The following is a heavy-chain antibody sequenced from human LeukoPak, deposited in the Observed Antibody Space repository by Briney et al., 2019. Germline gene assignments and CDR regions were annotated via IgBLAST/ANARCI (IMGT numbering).Heavy chain of an antibody. J-gene: IGHJ4*02. V-gene: IGHV4-30-2*01. CDR1: GGSISSGGYY. CDR3: ARDRRWFGELLIPTPDY. Sequence: SQTLSLTCTVSGGSISSGGYYWSWIRQPPGKGLEWIGYIYHSGSTYYNPSLKSRVTISVDRSKNQFSLKLSSVTAADTAVYYCARDRRWFGELLIPTPDYWGQGTLVTVSS. CDR2: IYHSGST. D-gene: IGHD3-10*01.